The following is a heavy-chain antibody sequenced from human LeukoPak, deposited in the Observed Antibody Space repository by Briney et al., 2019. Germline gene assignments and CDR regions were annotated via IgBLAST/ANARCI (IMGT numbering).Heavy chain of an antibody. J-gene: IGHJ2*01. CDR3: AKSPVGEYSPTYWYFDL. CDR2: ISGSGGST. V-gene: IGHV3-23*01. CDR1: GFTFSSYA. D-gene: IGHD3-10*01. Sequence: PGGSLRLSCAASGFTFSSYAMSWVRQAPGKGLEWVSAISGSGGSTYYADSVKGRFTISRDNSKNTLYLQMNSLRAEDTAVYYCAKSPVGEYSPTYWYFDLWGRGTLVTVSS.